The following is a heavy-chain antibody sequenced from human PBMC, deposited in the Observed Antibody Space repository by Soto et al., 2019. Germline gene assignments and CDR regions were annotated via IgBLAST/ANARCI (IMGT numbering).Heavy chain of an antibody. CDR3: ARGSTASYNWFDP. CDR2: IYYSGST. CDR1: GGSISSGGYY. V-gene: IGHV4-31*03. J-gene: IGHJ5*02. Sequence: SETLSLTCTVSGGSISSGGYYWSWIRQHPGKGLEWIGYIYYSGSTYYNPSLKSRVTISVDTSKNQFSLKLSSVTAADTAVYYCARGSTASYNWFDPWGQGTLVTVSS.